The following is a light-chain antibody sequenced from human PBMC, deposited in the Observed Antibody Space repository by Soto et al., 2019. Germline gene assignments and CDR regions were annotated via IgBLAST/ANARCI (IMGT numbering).Light chain of an antibody. CDR3: QQYNNWPRT. J-gene: IGKJ1*01. CDR2: GAS. CDR1: QSVSSSY. Sequence: EIVLTQSPGTLSLSPGERATLSCRASQSVSSSYLAWYQQKPGQAPRLLIYGASSRATGIPDRFSGSGSGTDFTLTISRLEPEDFAVYYCQQYNNWPRTFGQGTKGDIK. V-gene: IGKV3-20*01.